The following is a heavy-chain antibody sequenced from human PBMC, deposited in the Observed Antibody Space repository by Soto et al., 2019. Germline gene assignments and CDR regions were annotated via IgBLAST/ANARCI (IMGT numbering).Heavy chain of an antibody. CDR3: ARERAVAGFDY. V-gene: IGHV1-8*01. CDR2: MNPNTGNT. J-gene: IGHJ4*02. Sequence: QVQLVQSGAEVKKPGASVKVSCKASGYTFTSYDINWVRQATGQGLEWMGWMNPNTGNTGYAQNFQGRVTMTRNTSTTTAYMELSSLSSEDTAVYYCARERAVAGFDYWGQATLVTVSS. D-gene: IGHD6-19*01. CDR1: GYTFTSYD.